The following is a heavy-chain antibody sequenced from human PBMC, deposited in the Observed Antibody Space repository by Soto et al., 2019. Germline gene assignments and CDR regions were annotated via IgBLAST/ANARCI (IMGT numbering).Heavy chain of an antibody. J-gene: IGHJ6*02. CDR2: TYYRSKWYN. CDR1: GDSVSSNSAA. V-gene: IGHV6-1*01. D-gene: IGHD1-1*01. Sequence: PSQTLSLTCAISGDSVSSNSAAWNWIRQSPSRGLEWLGRTYYRSKWYNDYAVSVKSRITISPDTSKNQFSLQLNSVTPEDTAVYYCARITLIQLGGYYYSYGMDVWGQGTTVSVSS. CDR3: ARITLIQLGGYYYSYGMDV.